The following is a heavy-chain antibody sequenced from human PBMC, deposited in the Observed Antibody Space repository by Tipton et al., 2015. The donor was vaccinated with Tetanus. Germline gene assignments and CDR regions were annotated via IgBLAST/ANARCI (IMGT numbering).Heavy chain of an antibody. CDR3: ARAHCTDGVCNFDF. J-gene: IGHJ4*02. CDR2: IHPGDSDT. D-gene: IGHD2-8*01. CDR1: GYSFSSYY. Sequence: VQLVQSGAEVKKPGESLRISCKASGYSFSSYYIAWVRQMPGRGLEWMGFIHPGDSDTTYSPSFQGRVTFSADTSINTAYLQWSSLKASDTSMFYCARAHCTDGVCNFDFWGQGALVTVAS. V-gene: IGHV5-51*01.